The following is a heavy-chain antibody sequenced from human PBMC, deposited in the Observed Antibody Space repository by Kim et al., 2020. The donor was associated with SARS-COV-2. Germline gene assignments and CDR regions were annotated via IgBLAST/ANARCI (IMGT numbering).Heavy chain of an antibody. CDR1: DGSISSYY. V-gene: IGHV4-59*13. Sequence: SETLSLTCTVSDGSISSYYWSWIRQPPGKGLEWIGYISYTGSTNYNPSLKSRITISLDTSENQFSLKLSSVTAADTAVYYCARIGSYSAPDWGQGTLVSVSS. J-gene: IGHJ4*02. D-gene: IGHD6-19*01. CDR3: ARIGSYSAPD. CDR2: ISYTGST.